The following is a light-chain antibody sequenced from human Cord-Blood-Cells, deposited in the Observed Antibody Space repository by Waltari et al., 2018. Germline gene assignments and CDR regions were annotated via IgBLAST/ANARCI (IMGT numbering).Light chain of an antibody. Sequence: QSALTQPRSVSGSPGQSVTISCTGTSSDVGGYNYVSWYQQHPGKAPKLMIYDVSNRPSGVTDRFSGSKSGTTASLTISRLQAEDEADYYCCSYAGSYTVVFGGGTKLTVL. CDR2: DVS. CDR3: CSYAGSYTVV. J-gene: IGLJ3*02. V-gene: IGLV2-11*01. CDR1: SSDVGGYNY.